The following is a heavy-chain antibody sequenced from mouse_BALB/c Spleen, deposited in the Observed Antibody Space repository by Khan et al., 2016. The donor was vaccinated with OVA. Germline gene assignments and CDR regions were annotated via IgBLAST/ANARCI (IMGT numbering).Heavy chain of an antibody. J-gene: IGHJ3*01. Sequence: EMELVESGGDLVKPEGSLKLSCAASGFTLSTYGMSWVRQTPDKRLEWVATISSGGSYTYYPASVQGRFTISRDNAKNTLYLQMSSLKSEDTAMFYCARLAYYYDSEGFAYWGQGTLVTVSA. CDR3: ARLAYYYDSEGFAY. CDR2: ISSGGSYT. D-gene: IGHD1-1*01. V-gene: IGHV5-6*01. CDR1: GFTLSTYG.